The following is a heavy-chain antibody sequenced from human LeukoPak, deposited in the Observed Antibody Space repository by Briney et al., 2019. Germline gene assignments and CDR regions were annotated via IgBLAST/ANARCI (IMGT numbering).Heavy chain of an antibody. CDR3: ARDGCSNGVCYPDY. CDR1: GYIFTNYG. J-gene: IGHJ4*02. CDR2: SSDDNGNT. D-gene: IGHD2-8*01. Sequence: ASVKVSCKASGYIFTNYGISWVRQAPGQGLEWMGWSSDDNGNTNYAQKLQGRVTMTTDTSTSTAYMELRSLRSDDTAIYYCARDGCSNGVCYPDYWGQGTLVTVSS. V-gene: IGHV1-18*01.